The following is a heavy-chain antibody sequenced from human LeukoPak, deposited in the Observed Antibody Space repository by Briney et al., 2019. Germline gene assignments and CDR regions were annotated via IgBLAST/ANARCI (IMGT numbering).Heavy chain of an antibody. CDR1: GFTFSSYW. CDR2: IKQDGSEK. CDR3: ARGGYCSGGTCYSSLNDAFDI. D-gene: IGHD2-15*01. J-gene: IGHJ3*02. V-gene: IGHV3-7*01. Sequence: GGSLRLSCAASGFTFSSYWMSWVRQAPGKGLEWVANIKQDGSEKYYVDSVKGRFTISRDNAKNSLYLQMNSLRAEDTAVYYCARGGYCSGGTCYSSLNDAFDIWGQGTMVTVSS.